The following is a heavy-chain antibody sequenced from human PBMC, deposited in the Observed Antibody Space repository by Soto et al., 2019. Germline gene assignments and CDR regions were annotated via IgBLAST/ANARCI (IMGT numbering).Heavy chain of an antibody. J-gene: IGHJ4*02. Sequence: ASVKVSCKASGYTFTSYDINWVRQATGQGLEWMGWMNPNSGNTGYAQKFQGRVTMTRNTSISTAYMELSSLRSEDTAVYYCARARFLDWPFGFGHWGQGILVTVSS. D-gene: IGHD3-3*01. CDR1: GYTFTSYD. CDR2: MNPNSGNT. CDR3: ARARFLDWPFGFGH. V-gene: IGHV1-8*01.